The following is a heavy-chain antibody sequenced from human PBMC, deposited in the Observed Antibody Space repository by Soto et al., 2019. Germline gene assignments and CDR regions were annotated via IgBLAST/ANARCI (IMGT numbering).Heavy chain of an antibody. V-gene: IGHV4-4*07. CDR1: GGSINYYY. CDR2: INPSGNT. D-gene: IGHD2-2*03. J-gene: IGHJ4*02. CDR3: ARGGYCSGTSCYKGDAENER. Sequence: SETLSLTCAVSGGSINYYYWSWIRQPAGKGLEWIGRINPSGNTNYNPSLKRRVTLSVDTPNNQFALRLRSVTAADTAVYYCARGGYCSGTSCYKGDAENERWGQGTPVTVS.